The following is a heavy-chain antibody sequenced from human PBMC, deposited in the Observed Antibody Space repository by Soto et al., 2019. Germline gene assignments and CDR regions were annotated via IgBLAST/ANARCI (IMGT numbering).Heavy chain of an antibody. Sequence: GESLKISCAASGFTFSSYAMSWVRQAPGKGLEWVSAISGSGGSTYYADSVKGRFTISRDNSKNTLYLQMNSLRAEDTAVYYCAIDRGHCSGGSCYWGFDYWGQGTLVTVSS. CDR2: ISGSGGST. V-gene: IGHV3-23*01. D-gene: IGHD2-15*01. CDR1: GFTFSSYA. CDR3: AIDRGHCSGGSCYWGFDY. J-gene: IGHJ4*02.